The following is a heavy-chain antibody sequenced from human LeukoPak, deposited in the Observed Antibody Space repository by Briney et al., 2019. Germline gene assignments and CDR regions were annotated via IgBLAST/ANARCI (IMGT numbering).Heavy chain of an antibody. J-gene: IGHJ4*02. CDR2: ISSNGGST. V-gene: IGHV3-64*01. D-gene: IGHD1-26*01. CDR1: GFTFSSYA. Sequence: GGSLRLSCAASGFTFSSYAMHWVRQAPGKGLEYVSAISSNGGSTYYANSVKGRLTISRDNSKNTLYLQMGSLRAEDMAVYYCARRQGGSYDYWGQGTLVTVSS. CDR3: ARRQGGSYDY.